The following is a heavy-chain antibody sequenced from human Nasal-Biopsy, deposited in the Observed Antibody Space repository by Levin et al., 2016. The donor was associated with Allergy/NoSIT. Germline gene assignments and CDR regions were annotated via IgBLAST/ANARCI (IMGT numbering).Heavy chain of an antibody. D-gene: IGHD3-9*01. V-gene: IGHV2-70*04. CDR2: IDWDDDK. CDR1: GFSLSTTGMR. Sequence: SGPTLVKPTQTLTLTCTFSGFSLSTTGMRVSWIRQPPGRALEWLGRIDWDDDKFYSSSPRTRLTISKDTSKNQVVLTMTDMDPVDTATYSCAHILRLEQMGLPHYFETWGQGILVTVSS. CDR3: AHILRLEQMGLPHYFET. J-gene: IGHJ5*02.